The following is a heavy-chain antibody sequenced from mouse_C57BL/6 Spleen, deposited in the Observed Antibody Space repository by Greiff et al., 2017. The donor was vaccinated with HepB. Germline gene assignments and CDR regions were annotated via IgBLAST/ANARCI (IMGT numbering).Heavy chain of an antibody. CDR3: ARGYYGSRYFDV. CDR1: GCSFTDYN. V-gene: IGHV1-39*01. CDR2: INPNYGTT. J-gene: IGHJ1*03. Sequence: EVKLVESGPELVKPGASVKISCKASGCSFTDYNMNWVKQSNGKSLEWIGVINPNYGTTSYNQKFKGKATLTVDQSSSTAYMQLNSLTSEDSAVYYCARGYYGSRYFDVWGTGTTVTVSS. D-gene: IGHD1-1*01.